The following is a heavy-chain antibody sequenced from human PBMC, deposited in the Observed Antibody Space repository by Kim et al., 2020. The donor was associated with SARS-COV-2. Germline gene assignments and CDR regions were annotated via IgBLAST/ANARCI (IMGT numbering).Heavy chain of an antibody. D-gene: IGHD1-7*01. V-gene: IGHV3-15*01. Sequence: AAPVKGRFTISRDDSKNTLYLQMNSLKTEDTAVYYCTTANNWNYHLTLDYWGQGTLVTVSS. CDR3: TTANNWNYHLTLDY. J-gene: IGHJ4*02.